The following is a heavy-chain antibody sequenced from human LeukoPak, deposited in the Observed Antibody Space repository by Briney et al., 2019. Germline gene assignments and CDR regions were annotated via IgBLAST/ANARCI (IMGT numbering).Heavy chain of an antibody. CDR2: ISSSSSYI. J-gene: IGHJ4*02. CDR1: GFTFSSYS. Sequence: GGSLRLSCAASGFTFSSYSMNWACQAPGKGLEWVSSISSSSSYIYYADSVKGRFTISRDNAKNSLYLQMNSLRAEDTAVYYCARERPAAGTPFEDYWGQGTLVTVSS. D-gene: IGHD6-13*01. V-gene: IGHV3-21*01. CDR3: ARERPAAGTPFEDY.